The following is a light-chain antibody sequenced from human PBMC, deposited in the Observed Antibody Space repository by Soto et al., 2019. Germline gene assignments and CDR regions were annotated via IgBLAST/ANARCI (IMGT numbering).Light chain of an antibody. V-gene: IGLV2-18*01. CDR1: SSDFNNYNR. CDR2: EVN. Sequence: QSVLTQPPSWSGSPGQSVTISCTGTSSDFNNYNRVSWYQRPPGTGPKLIIFEVNNRPSGVPDRFSGSKSGNPASLTISGLQAEDEGEYYCRLYTTDSTYVFGPGTKVTVL. J-gene: IGLJ1*01. CDR3: RLYTTDSTYV.